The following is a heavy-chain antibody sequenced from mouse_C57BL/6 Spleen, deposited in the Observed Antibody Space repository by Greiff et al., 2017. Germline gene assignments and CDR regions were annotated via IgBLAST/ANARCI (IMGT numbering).Heavy chain of an antibody. CDR2: ISYYGSN. J-gene: IGHJ1*03. CDR1: GYSITSGYY. D-gene: IGHD1-1*01. Sequence: EVKLQESGPGLVKPSQSLSLTCSVTGYSITSGYYWNWIRQFPGNKLEWMGYISYYGSNNYNPSLKNRISIPRDTSKNQFFLKLNSVTTEDTATYYCARDRNGSGYFDVWGTGTTVTVSS. V-gene: IGHV3-6*01. CDR3: ARDRNGSGYFDV.